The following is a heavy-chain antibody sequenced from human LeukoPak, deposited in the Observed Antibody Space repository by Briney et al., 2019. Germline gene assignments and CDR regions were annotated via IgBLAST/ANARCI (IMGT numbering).Heavy chain of an antibody. CDR1: GYTFTSYV. CDR3: VRTFYYYGSAYAFDI. CDR2: INAGNGNT. Sequence: ASVKVSCKASGYTFTSYVMHWVRQAPGQRLEWMGWINAGNGNTKYSQNFQGRVTITRDTSASTAYMELSSLRSEDAAVYYCVRTFYYYGSAYAFDIWGQGTMVTVSS. D-gene: IGHD3-10*01. V-gene: IGHV1-3*01. J-gene: IGHJ3*02.